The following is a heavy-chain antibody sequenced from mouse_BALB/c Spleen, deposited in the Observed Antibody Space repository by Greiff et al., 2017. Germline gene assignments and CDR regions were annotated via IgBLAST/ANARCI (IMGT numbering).Heavy chain of an antibody. CDR3: ARDYDYDEGFAY. J-gene: IGHJ3*01. Sequence: EVQVVESGGGLVQPGGSRKLSCAASGFTFSDYGMAWVRQAPGKGPEWVAFISNLAYSIYYADTVTGRFTISRENAKNTLYLEMSSLRSEDTAMYYCARDYDYDEGFAYWGQGTLVTVSA. CDR2: ISNLAYSI. D-gene: IGHD2-4*01. CDR1: GFTFSDYG. V-gene: IGHV5-15*02.